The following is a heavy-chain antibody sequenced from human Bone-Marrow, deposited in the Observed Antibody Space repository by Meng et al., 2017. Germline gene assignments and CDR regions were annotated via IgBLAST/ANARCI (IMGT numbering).Heavy chain of an antibody. Sequence: SETLSLTCTVSRYSITNDYYWGWIRQPPGKGLEWIGSIVHRGNTYYNPSLKSRITMSVDTSKNQFSLKLSSVTAADTAVYYCARGQFGYSSGWYVRSEFDPWGQGTLVTVSS. V-gene: IGHV4-38-2*02. J-gene: IGHJ5*02. CDR3: ARGQFGYSSGWYVRSEFDP. CDR1: RYSITNDYY. CDR2: IVHRGNT. D-gene: IGHD6-19*01.